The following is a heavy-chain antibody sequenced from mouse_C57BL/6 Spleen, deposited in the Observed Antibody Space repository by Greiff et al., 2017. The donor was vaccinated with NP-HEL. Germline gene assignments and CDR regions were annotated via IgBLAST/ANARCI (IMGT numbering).Heavy chain of an antibody. CDR3: ARETVVAPAGFDV. CDR1: GYSFTGYF. Sequence: VQLQQSGPELVKPGDSVKISCKASGYSFTGYFMNWVMQSHGKSLEWIGRINPYNGDTFYNETFKGQATFTVDNTSSTAHLELRSLTSEDSAVYYCARETVVAPAGFDVWGTGATVTVDS. CDR2: INPYNGDT. J-gene: IGHJ1*03. D-gene: IGHD1-1*01. V-gene: IGHV1-20*01.